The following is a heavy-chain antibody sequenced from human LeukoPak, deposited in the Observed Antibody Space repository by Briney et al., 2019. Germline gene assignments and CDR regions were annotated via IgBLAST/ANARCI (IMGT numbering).Heavy chain of an antibody. CDR3: ARMEAVLVPAAYNWFDP. Sequence: SVKVSCKASGDTFSSYAISWVRQAPGQGLEWMGGIIPIFGTANYAQKFQGRVTITTDESTSTAYMELSSLRSEDTAVYYCARMEAVLVPAAYNWFDPWGQGTLVTVSS. V-gene: IGHV1-69*05. D-gene: IGHD2-2*01. CDR1: GDTFSSYA. CDR2: IIPIFGTA. J-gene: IGHJ5*02.